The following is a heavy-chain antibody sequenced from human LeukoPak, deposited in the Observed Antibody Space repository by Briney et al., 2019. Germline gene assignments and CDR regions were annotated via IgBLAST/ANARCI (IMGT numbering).Heavy chain of an antibody. CDR2: IYSGGST. V-gene: IGHV3-66*01. J-gene: IGHJ3*02. CDR3: AGGDYYDSSGSEGAFDI. CDR1: EFSVGSNY. Sequence: GGSLRLSCAASEFSVGSNYMTWVRQAPGKGLEWVSLIYSGGSTYYADSVKGRFTISRDNSKNTLYLQMNSLRAEDTAVYYCAGGDYYDSSGSEGAFDIWGQGTMVTVSS. D-gene: IGHD3-22*01.